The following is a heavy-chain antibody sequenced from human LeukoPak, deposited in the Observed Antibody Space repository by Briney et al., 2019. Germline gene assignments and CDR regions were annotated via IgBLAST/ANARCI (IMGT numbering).Heavy chain of an antibody. Sequence: SETLSLTCTVSGGSIGSGGYYWSWIRQPPGKGLEWIGYIYHSGSTYYNPSLKSRVTISVDRSKNQFSLKLSSVTAADTAVYYCARDCSSTSCYPRVYYMDVWGKGTTVTVSS. CDR1: GGSIGSGGYY. CDR3: ARDCSSTSCYPRVYYMDV. J-gene: IGHJ6*03. D-gene: IGHD2-2*01. V-gene: IGHV4-30-2*01. CDR2: IYHSGST.